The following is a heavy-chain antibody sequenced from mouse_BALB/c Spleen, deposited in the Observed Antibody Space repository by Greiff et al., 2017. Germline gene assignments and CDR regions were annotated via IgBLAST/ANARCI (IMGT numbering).Heavy chain of an antibody. V-gene: IGHV5-17*02. CDR1: GFTFSSFG. D-gene: IGHD2-2*01. J-gene: IGHJ4*01. Sequence: LVESGGGLVQPGGSRKLSCAASGFTFSSFGMHWVRQAPEKGLEWVAYISSGSSTIYYADTVKGRFTISRDNPKNTLFLQMTSLRSEDTAMYYCARWGYGYDGAMDYWGQGTSVTVSS. CDR2: ISSGSSTI. CDR3: ARWGYGYDGAMDY.